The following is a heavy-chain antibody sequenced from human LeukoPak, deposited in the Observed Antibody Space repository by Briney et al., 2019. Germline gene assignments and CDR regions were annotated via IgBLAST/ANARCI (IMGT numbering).Heavy chain of an antibody. V-gene: IGHV4-61*08. D-gene: IGHD5-18*01. Sequence: SETLSLTCAVSGGSISSGGYYWSWIRQPPGKGLEWIGYIYYSGSTNYNPSLKSRVTISVDTSKNQFSLKLSSVTAADTAVYYCATDSYGIDYWGQGTLVTVSS. CDR1: GGSISSGGYY. CDR2: IYYSGST. J-gene: IGHJ4*02. CDR3: ATDSYGIDY.